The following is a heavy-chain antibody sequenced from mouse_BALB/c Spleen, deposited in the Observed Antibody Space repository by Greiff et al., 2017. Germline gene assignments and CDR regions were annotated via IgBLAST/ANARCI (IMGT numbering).Heavy chain of an antibody. CDR1: GFSLTGYG. J-gene: IGHJ4*01. V-gene: IGHV2-6-7*01. CDR3: ARVPYYGSSYAMDY. CDR2: IWGDGST. D-gene: IGHD1-1*01. Sequence: VKLMESGPGLVAPSQSLSITCTVSGFSLTGYGVNWVRQPPGKGLEWLGMIWGDGSTDYNSALKSRLSISTDNSKSQVFLKMNSLQTDDTARYDGARVPYYGSSYAMDYWGQGTSVTVSS.